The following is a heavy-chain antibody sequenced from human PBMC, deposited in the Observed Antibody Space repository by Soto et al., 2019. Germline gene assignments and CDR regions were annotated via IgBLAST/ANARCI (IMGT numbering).Heavy chain of an antibody. V-gene: IGHV3-66*01. CDR3: ASGYCSGGSCYPYYFDY. Sequence: GRSLRLSWAASGCTVSNIYMSWIRQAPGKGLEWVSVIYSGGSTYYADSVKGRFTISRDNSKNTLYLQMNSLRAEDTAVYYCASGYCSGGSCYPYYFDYWGQGILVTVSS. CDR1: GCTVSNIY. D-gene: IGHD2-15*01. J-gene: IGHJ4*02. CDR2: IYSGGST.